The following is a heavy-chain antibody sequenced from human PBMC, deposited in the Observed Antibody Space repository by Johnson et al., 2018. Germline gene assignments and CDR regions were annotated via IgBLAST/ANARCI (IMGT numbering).Heavy chain of an antibody. CDR1: GFTFSSYG. Sequence: QVQLVQSGGGVVQPGRSLRLSCAASGFTFSSYGMHWVRQAPGKGLEWVAVISYDGSNKYYADSVKGRFTISRDNSKNTLYLQMNSLGAEDTAVYYCEKANTWYPNDAFDIWGQGTMVSVSS. V-gene: IGHV3-30*18. J-gene: IGHJ3*02. CDR2: ISYDGSNK. CDR3: EKANTWYPNDAFDI. D-gene: IGHD6-13*01.